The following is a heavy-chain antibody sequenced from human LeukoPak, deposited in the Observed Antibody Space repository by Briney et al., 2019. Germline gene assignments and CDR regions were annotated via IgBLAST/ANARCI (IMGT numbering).Heavy chain of an antibody. CDR2: INPNSGGT. J-gene: IGHJ4*02. D-gene: IGHD3-22*01. CDR1: GYTFTGYY. V-gene: IGHV1-2*02. Sequence: AASVKVSCKASGYTFTGYYMHWVRQAPGQGLEWMGWINPNSGGTNYAQKFQGRVTMTRDTSISTAYMELSRLRSDDTAVYYCVRAPYYYDSSGYPGFDYWGQGTLVTVSS. CDR3: VRAPYYYDSSGYPGFDY.